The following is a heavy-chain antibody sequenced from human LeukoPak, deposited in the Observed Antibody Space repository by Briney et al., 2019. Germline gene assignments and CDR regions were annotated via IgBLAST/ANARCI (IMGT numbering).Heavy chain of an antibody. D-gene: IGHD2-15*01. J-gene: IGHJ4*02. Sequence: PSETLSLTCTVSGDSVTNTRYYWGWIRQPQGTGLEWIGTIYYTGDTYYNLSLKSRDTISVDTSNDQFSLELTSVTAADTAVYYCARESSVTATYWGQGTLVIVSS. CDR3: ARESSVTATY. CDR1: GDSVTNTRYY. CDR2: IYYTGDT. V-gene: IGHV4-39*07.